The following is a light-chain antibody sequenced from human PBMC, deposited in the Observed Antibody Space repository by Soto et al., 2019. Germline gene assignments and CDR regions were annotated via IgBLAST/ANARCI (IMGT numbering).Light chain of an antibody. CDR1: QGITNY. J-gene: IGKJ1*01. Sequence: DIQMTQSPSSLSASVGDRVTVTCRASQGITNYLAWYQQKPGKVPKLLIYGASTLQSGVPSRFSGSGSGTDFTLTISSLQPEDVATYYCQKYDSAPWTFGQGTKVEIK. V-gene: IGKV1-27*01. CDR3: QKYDSAPWT. CDR2: GAS.